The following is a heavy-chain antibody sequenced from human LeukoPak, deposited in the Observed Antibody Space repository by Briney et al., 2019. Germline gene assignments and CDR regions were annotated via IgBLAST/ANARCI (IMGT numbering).Heavy chain of an antibody. D-gene: IGHD6-19*01. J-gene: IGHJ4*02. Sequence: SETMSLTSTVYGGSLTRYYWSWIRQPPGTGLEWIGYIYASGSTNYNPSLKSRVTISVDTSKNQFSLKLSSVTAADTAVYYCARGHSSGWYYIDNWGQGTLVTVSS. CDR2: IYASGST. CDR3: ARGHSSGWYYIDN. V-gene: IGHV4-4*09. CDR1: GGSLTRYY.